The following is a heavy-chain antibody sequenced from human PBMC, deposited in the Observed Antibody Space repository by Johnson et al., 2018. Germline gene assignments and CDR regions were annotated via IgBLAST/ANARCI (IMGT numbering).Heavy chain of an antibody. J-gene: IGHJ3*02. V-gene: IGHV3-74*01. CDR3: ASGFDTNALDI. CDR1: GFTFSGYW. CDR2: INSDGSTT. D-gene: IGHD1-26*01. Sequence: VQLQESGGGLVQPGGSLRLSCAASGFTFSGYWLHCVRQAPGKGLVWVSRINSDGSTTNYADSVKGRFTSSRDNAKETLFLQMNSTTAEDTAVYSCASGFDTNALDIWGQWTMVTVSS.